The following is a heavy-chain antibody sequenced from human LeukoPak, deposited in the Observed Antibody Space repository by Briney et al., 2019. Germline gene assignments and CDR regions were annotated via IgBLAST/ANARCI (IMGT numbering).Heavy chain of an antibody. J-gene: IGHJ5*02. Sequence: SVKVSCKASGGTFCSYAISWVRQAPGQGLEWMGRIIPIFGIANYAQKFQGRVTITADKSTSTAYMELSSLRSEDTAVYYCARAPVQLERGAWFDPWGQGTLVTVSS. CDR3: ARAPVQLERGAWFDP. D-gene: IGHD1-1*01. V-gene: IGHV1-69*04. CDR2: IIPIFGIA. CDR1: GGTFCSYA.